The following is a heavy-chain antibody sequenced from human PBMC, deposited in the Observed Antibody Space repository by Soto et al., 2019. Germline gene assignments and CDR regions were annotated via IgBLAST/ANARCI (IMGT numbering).Heavy chain of an antibody. CDR2: ISAYNGDT. Sequence: QVQLVQSGAEVKKPGASVKVSCKASGYTLTSYGINWVRQAPGQGLEWMGWISAYNGDTNYAQKFQGRVTMTTDTSTSTAYMGLRSLRSDDTALYYCARERDYDSSGIFDYWGQGTLVTVSS. D-gene: IGHD3-22*01. CDR3: ARERDYDSSGIFDY. J-gene: IGHJ4*02. V-gene: IGHV1-18*01. CDR1: GYTLTSYG.